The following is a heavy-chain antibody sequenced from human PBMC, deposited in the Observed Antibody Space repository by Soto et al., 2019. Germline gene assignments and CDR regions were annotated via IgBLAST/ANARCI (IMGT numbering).Heavy chain of an antibody. CDR2: ISDDGRNE. V-gene: IGHV3-30*04. CDR3: ARDLDARGLEYYGMDV. J-gene: IGHJ6*02. Sequence: PGGSLRLSCAASGLTFNTYAMHWVRQAPGKGLEWVAVISDDGRNEYYADSVKGRFTISRDNSKNTLYLQMNSLRDDDTAVYFCARDLDARGLEYYGMDVWGQGTTVTVSS. D-gene: IGHD1-1*01. CDR1: GLTFNTYA.